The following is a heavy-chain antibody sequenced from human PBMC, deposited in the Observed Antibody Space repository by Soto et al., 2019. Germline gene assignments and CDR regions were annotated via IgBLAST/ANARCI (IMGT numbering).Heavy chain of an antibody. Sequence: PGGSLRLSCAASGFIFRDYAMYWVRQAPGKGLEWVSVISGSDGTTFYADSVRGRVTSSRDNSRNMVYLQMISLRAEDTAVYYCAKVIGGSESYWGGSHYYYALDVWGQGXTVTVSS. D-gene: IGHD3-10*01. V-gene: IGHV3-23*01. J-gene: IGHJ6*02. CDR3: AKVIGGSESYWGGSHYYYALDV. CDR1: GFIFRDYA. CDR2: ISGSDGTT.